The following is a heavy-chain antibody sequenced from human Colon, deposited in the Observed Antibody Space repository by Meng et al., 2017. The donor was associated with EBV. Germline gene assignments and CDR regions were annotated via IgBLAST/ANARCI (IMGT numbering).Heavy chain of an antibody. CDR1: GDSVSSNSVS. D-gene: IGHD3-16*02. V-gene: IGHV6-1*01. J-gene: IGHJ4*02. Sequence: QVQLQQSGPGLVKPSXTLSLTRAISGDSVSSNSVSWNWIRQSPSRGLEWLGRTSYRSKWNNDYAVSVKSRVTINPDTSKNQFSLQLNSVTPDDTAVYYCVRYRETYFDYWGQGTLVTVSS. CDR2: TSYRSKWNN. CDR3: VRYRETYFDY.